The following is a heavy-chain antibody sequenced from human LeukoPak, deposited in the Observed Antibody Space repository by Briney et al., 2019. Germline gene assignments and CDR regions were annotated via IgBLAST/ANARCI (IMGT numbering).Heavy chain of an antibody. D-gene: IGHD3-3*01. CDR2: ISWNSGSI. CDR3: ASTIWSDAFDI. Sequence: PGGSLRLSCAASGFTFDDYAMRWVRQAPGKGLEWVSGISWNSGSIGYADSVKGRFTISRDNAKNSLYLQMNSLRAEDTALYYCASTIWSDAFDIWGQGTMVTVSS. J-gene: IGHJ3*02. CDR1: GFTFDDYA. V-gene: IGHV3-9*01.